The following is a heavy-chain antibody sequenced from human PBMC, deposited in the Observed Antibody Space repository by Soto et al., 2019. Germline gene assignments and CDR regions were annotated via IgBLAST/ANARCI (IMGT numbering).Heavy chain of an antibody. D-gene: IGHD3-9*01. V-gene: IGHV3-21*04. J-gene: IGHJ5*02. Sequence: GGSLRLSCAASGFTFSSYSMNWVRQAPGKGLEWVSSISSSSSYIYYADSVKGRFTISRDNAKNSLYLQMNSLRAEDTAVYYCAKMAAILRYFDWLPNNWFDPWGQGTLVTVSS. CDR3: AKMAAILRYFDWLPNNWFDP. CDR2: ISSSSSYI. CDR1: GFTFSSYS.